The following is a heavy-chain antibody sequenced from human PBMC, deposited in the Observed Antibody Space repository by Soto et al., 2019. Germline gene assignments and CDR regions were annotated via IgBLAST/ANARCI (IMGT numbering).Heavy chain of an antibody. Sequence: SETLSLTCAVSGGSISSSNWWSWVRQPPGKGLEWIGEIYHSGSTNYNPSLKSRVTISVDKSKNQFSLELSSVTAADTAVYYCARVLQWSQGDYYYYYGMDVWGQGTTVTVSS. CDR3: ARVLQWSQGDYYYYYGMDV. CDR1: GGSISSSNW. CDR2: IYHSGST. J-gene: IGHJ6*02. V-gene: IGHV4-4*02. D-gene: IGHD4-4*01.